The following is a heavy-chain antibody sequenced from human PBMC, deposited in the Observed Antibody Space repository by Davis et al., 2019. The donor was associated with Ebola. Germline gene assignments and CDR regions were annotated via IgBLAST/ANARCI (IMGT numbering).Heavy chain of an antibody. Sequence: AASVKVSCKASGGTFSTYDINWVRQAPGQGLEWMGRIIPMVGTATYAQKFQGRVTITADKSTSTACMEMSGLRSEDTAVYYCARDLGRYDDHWGQGTLVTVSS. V-gene: IGHV1-69*04. D-gene: IGHD1-26*01. CDR1: GGTFSTYD. CDR2: IIPMVGTA. J-gene: IGHJ4*02. CDR3: ARDLGRYDDH.